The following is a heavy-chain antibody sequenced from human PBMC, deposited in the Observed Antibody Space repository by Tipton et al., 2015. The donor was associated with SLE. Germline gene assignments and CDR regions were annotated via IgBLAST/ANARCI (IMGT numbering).Heavy chain of an antibody. CDR2: IYHRGTT. V-gene: IGHV4-38-2*02. Sequence: TLSLTCTVSGYSISSGSYWGWIRQPPGKGLEWIGTIYHRGTTYYSPSLKSRVTISLDTSKNHFSLNLSSVTAADTAVYYCARVPFNYGLFGAFDIWGQGTMVTVSS. CDR3: ARVPFNYGLFGAFDI. J-gene: IGHJ3*02. CDR1: GYSISSGSY. D-gene: IGHD3-10*01.